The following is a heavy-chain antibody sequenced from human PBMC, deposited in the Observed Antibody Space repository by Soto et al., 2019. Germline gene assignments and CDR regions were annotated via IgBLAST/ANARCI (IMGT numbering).Heavy chain of an antibody. D-gene: IGHD3-10*01. Sequence: QVKLVQSGAEVKKPGASVKVSCKASGYTFTSDDINWVRQAPGQGLEWMGWMNRNSGNTAYAQKFQGRVTMTRSTSISTPYMGLGSLRPGATAVYYFARERAGSGFHPWGQGTLVTVSS. J-gene: IGHJ5*02. CDR3: ARERAGSGFHP. V-gene: IGHV1-8*01. CDR2: MNRNSGNT. CDR1: GYTFTSDD.